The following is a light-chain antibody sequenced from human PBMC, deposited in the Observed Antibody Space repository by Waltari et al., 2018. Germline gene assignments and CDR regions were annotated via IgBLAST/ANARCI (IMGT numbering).Light chain of an antibody. CDR3: QQYNLWPPIT. CDR1: QSVTSN. Sequence: EIVMTQSPATLSVSPGERATLSCRASQSVTSNLAWYQQEPGQAPRLLIYEASTRATGISATFSGSGSGTEFTLTISSLQSEDFAVYYCQQYNLWPPITFGQGTRLEIK. CDR2: EAS. V-gene: IGKV3-15*01. J-gene: IGKJ5*01.